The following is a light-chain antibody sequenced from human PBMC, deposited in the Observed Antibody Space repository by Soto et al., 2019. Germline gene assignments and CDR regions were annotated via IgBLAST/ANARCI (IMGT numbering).Light chain of an antibody. Sequence: EIVLTQSPGTLYFSPGERATLSCMASQSVSSSYLARYQQKPGQAPRLLIYGASSRATGIPDRFSGSGSGTDFTLTISRLEPEDCAVYYCQQYGSSLYTFGQGTKLEIK. V-gene: IGKV3-20*01. CDR3: QQYGSSLYT. CDR2: GAS. J-gene: IGKJ2*01. CDR1: QSVSSSY.